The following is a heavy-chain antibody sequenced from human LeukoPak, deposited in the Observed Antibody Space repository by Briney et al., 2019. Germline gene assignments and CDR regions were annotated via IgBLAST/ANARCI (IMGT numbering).Heavy chain of an antibody. CDR2: INGVNGNA. CDR3: ARVISYAMVRGVIRTYPFDY. CDR1: GYTFTNYA. Sequence: ASVKVSCKASGYTFTNYAMHWVRQAPGQRPEWMEWINGVNGNAKYSQNFQGRVTITRDTSANTVYMELSSLRSEDAAVYYCARVISYAMVRGVIRTYPFDYWGQGTLVTVSS. D-gene: IGHD3-10*01. V-gene: IGHV1-3*01. J-gene: IGHJ4*02.